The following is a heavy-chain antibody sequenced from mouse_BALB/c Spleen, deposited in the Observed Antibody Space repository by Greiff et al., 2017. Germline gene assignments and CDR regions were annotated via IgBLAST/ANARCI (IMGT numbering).Heavy chain of an antibody. CDR3: ARPGARDAMDY. CDR2: ISSGGSYT. V-gene: IGHV5-6*01. J-gene: IGHJ4*01. CDR1: GFTFSSYG. Sequence: EVKLMESGGDLVKPGGSLKLSCAASGFTFSSYGMSWVRQTPDKRLEWVATISSGGSYTYYPDSVKGRFTISRDNAKNTLYLQMSSLKSEDTAMYYCARPGARDAMDYWGQGTSVTVSS.